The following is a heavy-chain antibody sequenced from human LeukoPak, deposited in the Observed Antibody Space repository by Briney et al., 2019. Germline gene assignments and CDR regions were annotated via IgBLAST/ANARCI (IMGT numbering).Heavy chain of an antibody. Sequence: SETLSLTCAVSGASIISNNWWSWVRQPSGKGLEWIGEIWHSGTTNYNPSLKSRVTISVDNSKNQFSLKLNSVTAADTAVYYCARVTGGYYGSGSYPTYYFDYWGQGTLVTVSS. CDR3: ARVTGGYYGSGSYPTYYFDY. J-gene: IGHJ4*02. D-gene: IGHD3-10*01. CDR2: IWHSGTT. CDR1: GASIISNNW. V-gene: IGHV4-4*02.